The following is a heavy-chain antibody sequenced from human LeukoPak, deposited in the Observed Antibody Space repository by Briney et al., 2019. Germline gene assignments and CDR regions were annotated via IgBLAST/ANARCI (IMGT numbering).Heavy chain of an antibody. D-gene: IGHD1-26*01. CDR1: GFGFSTYA. J-gene: IGHJ4*02. V-gene: IGHV3-23*01. Sequence: GGSLRLSCAASGFGFSTYAMSWVRQAPGKGLEWVSTISGNGGNTYYADSVKGRFTISRDNSKSTLYLQMSSLRAEDTAVYYCASSGTSVLGFYWGQGTLVTVSS. CDR3: ASSGTSVLGFY. CDR2: ISGNGGNT.